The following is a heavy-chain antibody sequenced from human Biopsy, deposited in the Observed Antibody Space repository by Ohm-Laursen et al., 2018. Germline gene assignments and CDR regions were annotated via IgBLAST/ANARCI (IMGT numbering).Heavy chain of an antibody. J-gene: IGHJ6*02. D-gene: IGHD5-12*01. CDR2: IYYSGST. CDR3: ARVAGGYAYYYGMDV. CDR1: GGSISSDY. Sequence: TLSLTCIVSGGSISSDYWSWIRQTPGKGLEWIGYIYYSGSTNYNPSLKSRVTMSVDTSKNQFSLRLNSVTAADTAVYYCARVAGGYAYYYGMDVWGQGTTVIVSS. V-gene: IGHV4-59*01.